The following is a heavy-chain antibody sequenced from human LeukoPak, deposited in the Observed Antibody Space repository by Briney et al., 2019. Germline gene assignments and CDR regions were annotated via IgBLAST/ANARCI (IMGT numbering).Heavy chain of an antibody. J-gene: IGHJ1*01. D-gene: IGHD6-13*01. V-gene: IGHV3-30*02. Sequence: GGSLRLSCAASGFTFSSYGMHWVRQAPGKGLEWVAFIRYDGSNKYYADSVRGRFTISRDNSKNTLYLQMNSLRAEDTAVYYCAKDPTRGRCWYPKTKYFQPRGQGTL. CDR3: AKDPTRGRCWYPKTKYFQP. CDR2: IRYDGSNK. CDR1: GFTFSSYG.